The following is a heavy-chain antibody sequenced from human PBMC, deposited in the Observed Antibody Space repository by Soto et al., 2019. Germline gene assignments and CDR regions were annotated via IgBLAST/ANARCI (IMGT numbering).Heavy chain of an antibody. V-gene: IGHV1-69*10. CDR1: GDTLSSYA. CDR2: IIPILGTP. D-gene: IGHD3-22*01. CDR3: ARERSRYDRSGYYRPDY. J-gene: IGHJ4*01. Sequence: EASVKVSCKTSGDTLSSYAISWVRQAPGQGLEWMGGIIPILGTPSYAQKFQGRVTITADKSTSTAYMELSSLRSEDTAVYYCARERSRYDRSGYYRPDYWG.